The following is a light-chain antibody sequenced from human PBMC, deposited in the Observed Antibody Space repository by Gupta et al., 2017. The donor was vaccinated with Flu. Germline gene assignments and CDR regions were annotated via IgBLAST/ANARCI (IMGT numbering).Light chain of an antibody. CDR3: MQTLKTQYT. CDR2: RGS. V-gene: IGKV2-28*01. J-gene: IGKJ2*01. Sequence: GTPGEPASISCRSSKSRRHKNGYNYWDGYLQKQGQYPHLLIYRGSKRASGVPERFSGSGSGTEFTLRISRVEAEDVGVYYCMQTLKTQYTFGQGTKVEIK. CDR1: KSRRHKNGYNY.